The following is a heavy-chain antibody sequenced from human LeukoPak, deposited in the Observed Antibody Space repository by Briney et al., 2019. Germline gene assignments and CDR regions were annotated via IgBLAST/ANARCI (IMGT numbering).Heavy chain of an antibody. J-gene: IGHJ4*02. CDR2: ISSSGSTI. CDR3: ASERFGEFAAHY. V-gene: IGHV3-48*04. CDR1: EFTFSSYN. Sequence: GGSLRLSCAASEFTFSSYNMNWVRQAPGKGLEWVSYISSSGSTIYYADSVKGRFTISRDNAKNSLYLQMNSLRAEDTAVYYCASERFGEFAAHYWGQGTLVTVSS. D-gene: IGHD3-10*01.